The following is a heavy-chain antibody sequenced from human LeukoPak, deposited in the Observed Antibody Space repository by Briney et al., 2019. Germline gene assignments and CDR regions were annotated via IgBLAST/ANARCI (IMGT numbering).Heavy chain of an antibody. CDR2: IAGGSGYK. D-gene: IGHD2-21*02. J-gene: IGHJ4*01. Sequence: PGGSLRLSCAASGFTFSSYTMNWVRQAPGKGLEWVLSIAGGSGYKSYADPGKGRFTISRDNAKKSLYLQMTSLTAEDTAVYYCARDRGAYCGGDCYLGFDYWGRGTLVTVSS. CDR3: ARDRGAYCGGDCYLGFDY. CDR1: GFTFSSYT. V-gene: IGHV3-21*01.